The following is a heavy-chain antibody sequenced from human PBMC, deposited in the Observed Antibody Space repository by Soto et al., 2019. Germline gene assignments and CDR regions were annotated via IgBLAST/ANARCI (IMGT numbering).Heavy chain of an antibody. J-gene: IGHJ4*02. CDR3: ARDFGHGYYLDY. CDR1: GFTFSSYA. D-gene: IGHD3-3*01. CDR2: ISYDGSNK. Sequence: PGGSLRLSCAASGFTFSSYAMHWVRQAPGKGLEWVAVISYDGSNKYYADSVKGRFTISRDNSKNTLYLQMNSLRAEDTAVYYCARDFGHGYYLDYWGRGTLVTVSS. V-gene: IGHV3-30-3*01.